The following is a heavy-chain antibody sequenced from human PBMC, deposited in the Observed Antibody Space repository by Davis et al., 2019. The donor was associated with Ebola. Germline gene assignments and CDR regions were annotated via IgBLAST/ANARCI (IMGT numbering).Heavy chain of an antibody. D-gene: IGHD3-10*01. CDR3: ARAPTWSQINYYCFDY. Sequence: ASVKVSCKASGYTFTNYDINWVRQATGQGLEWIGWMNPNSANTGYGQDFQGRVTMTRNTSISTAYMELSSLRSEDTAVYYCARAPTWSQINYYCFDYWGQGTLVTVSS. V-gene: IGHV1-8*01. J-gene: IGHJ4*02. CDR2: MNPNSANT. CDR1: GYTFTNYD.